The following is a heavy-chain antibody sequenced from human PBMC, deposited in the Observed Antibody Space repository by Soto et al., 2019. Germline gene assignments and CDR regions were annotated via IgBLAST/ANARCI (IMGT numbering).Heavy chain of an antibody. CDR1: GYTFTGYY. Sequence: GASVKVSCKASGYTFTGYYMHWVRQAPGQGLEWMGWINPNYGRTNYAQKFQGRVTITTDESTSTAYMELSSLRSEDTAVYYCARGSSTMVRGVIATDPYGMDVWGQGTTVTVSS. D-gene: IGHD3-10*01. J-gene: IGHJ6*02. CDR2: INPNYGRT. CDR3: ARGSSTMVRGVIATDPYGMDV. V-gene: IGHV1-2*02.